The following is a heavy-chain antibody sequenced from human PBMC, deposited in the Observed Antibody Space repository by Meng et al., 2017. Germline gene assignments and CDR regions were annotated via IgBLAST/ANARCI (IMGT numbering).Heavy chain of an antibody. CDR3: ARGLGSSGYYYEYAFDI. CDR1: GGSISSSSYY. Sequence: SETLSLTCTVSGGSISSSSYYWGWIRQPPGKGLEWIGSIYYSGSTYYNPSLKSRVTISVDTSKNQFSLKLSSVTAADTAVYYCARGLGSSGYYYEYAFDICGQAI. CDR2: IYYSGST. D-gene: IGHD3-22*01. V-gene: IGHV4-39*07. J-gene: IGHJ3*02.